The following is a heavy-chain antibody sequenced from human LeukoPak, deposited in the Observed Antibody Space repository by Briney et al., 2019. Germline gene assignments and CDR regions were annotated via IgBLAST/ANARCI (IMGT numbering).Heavy chain of an antibody. CDR3: ASGYSSSPADGY. V-gene: IGHV3-21*01. J-gene: IGHJ4*02. CDR1: GFTFSSYS. Sequence: GGSLRLSCAASGFTFSSYSMNWVRQAPGKGLEWVSSISSSSSYIYYADSVKGRFTISRDNAKNSLYLQMNSLRAEDTAVYYCASGYSSSPADGYWGQGALVTVSS. CDR2: ISSSSSYI. D-gene: IGHD6-13*01.